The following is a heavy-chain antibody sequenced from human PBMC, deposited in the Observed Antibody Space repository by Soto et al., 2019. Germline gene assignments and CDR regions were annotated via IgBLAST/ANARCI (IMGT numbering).Heavy chain of an antibody. D-gene: IGHD6-13*01. CDR3: ARLPGIAAAGTRYFDY. Sequence: ASVKVSCKASGYTFTSYYMHWVRQAPGQGLEWMGIINPSGGSTSYAQKFQGRVTMTRDTSTSTVYMELSSLRSEDTAVYYCARLPGIAAAGTRYFDYWGQGTLVTVSS. CDR1: GYTFTSYY. CDR2: INPSGGST. V-gene: IGHV1-46*03. J-gene: IGHJ4*02.